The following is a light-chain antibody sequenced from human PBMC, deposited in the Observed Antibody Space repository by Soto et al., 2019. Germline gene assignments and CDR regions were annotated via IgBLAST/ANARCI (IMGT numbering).Light chain of an antibody. J-gene: IGLJ3*02. Sequence: QSVLTQPASVSGSPGQSITISCTGTSSDVGAYQFVSWYQQHPGTAPKLMIYEVTNRPSGVSSRFSGSKSANTASLTISGLRAEDEADYYCSSYTSTGTWMFGGGTKVTVL. CDR1: SSDVGAYQF. CDR2: EVT. CDR3: SSYTSTGTWM. V-gene: IGLV2-14*01.